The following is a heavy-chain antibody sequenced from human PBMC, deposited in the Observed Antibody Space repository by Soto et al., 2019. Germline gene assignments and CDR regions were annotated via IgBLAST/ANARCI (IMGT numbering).Heavy chain of an antibody. J-gene: IGHJ3*02. CDR1: GYTFTGYY. V-gene: IGHV1-2*04. CDR2: INPNSGGT. D-gene: IGHD2-2*03. CDR3: ARLDIVVLPAAMPAPDDAFDI. Sequence: ASVKVSCKASGYTFTGYYMHWVRQAPRQGLEWMGWINPNSGGTNYAQKYQGWVTMTRDTSISTAYMELSRLRSDDTAVYYCARLDIVVLPAAMPAPDDAFDIWGQGTMVTVSS.